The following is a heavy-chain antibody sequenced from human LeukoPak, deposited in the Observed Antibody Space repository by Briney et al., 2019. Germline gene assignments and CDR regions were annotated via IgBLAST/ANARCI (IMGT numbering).Heavy chain of an antibody. V-gene: IGHV3-23*01. CDR2: IRSSGDST. J-gene: IGHJ4*02. CDR3: AKDFVPYYYDSSGVDY. Sequence: GGSLRLSCAASGFTFSNYGMSWVRQAPGKGLEWVSSIRSSGDSTYYADSVKGRFTISRDNSKNTLYLQMSSLRAEDTAVYYCAKDFVPYYYDSSGVDYWGQGTLVTVSS. D-gene: IGHD3-22*01. CDR1: GFTFSNYG.